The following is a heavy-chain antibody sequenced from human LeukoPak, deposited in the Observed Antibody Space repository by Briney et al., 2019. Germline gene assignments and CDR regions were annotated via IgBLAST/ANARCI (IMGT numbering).Heavy chain of an antibody. CDR1: GGSISSSSYY. Sequence: PSETLSLTCTVSGGSISSSSYYWGWIRQPPGKGLEWIGSIYYSGSTYHNPSLKSRVTISVDTSKNQFSLKLSSVTAADTAVYYCARALVVVTHPVYFDYWGQGTLVTVSS. J-gene: IGHJ4*02. CDR2: IYYSGST. D-gene: IGHD2-2*01. CDR3: ARALVVVTHPVYFDY. V-gene: IGHV4-39*07.